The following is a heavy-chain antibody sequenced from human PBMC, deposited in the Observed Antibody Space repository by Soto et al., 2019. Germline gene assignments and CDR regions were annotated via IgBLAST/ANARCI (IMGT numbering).Heavy chain of an antibody. Sequence: QVQLVESGGGVVQPGRSLRLSCAASGFTFSSYGMHWVRQAPGKGLEWVAVISYDGSNKYYADSVKGRFTISRDNSKNTLYLQMNSLRAEDTAVYYCAKEKGYGGYDSPYYFDYWGQGTLVTVSS. CDR1: GFTFSSYG. V-gene: IGHV3-30*18. D-gene: IGHD5-12*01. CDR2: ISYDGSNK. CDR3: AKEKGYGGYDSPYYFDY. J-gene: IGHJ4*02.